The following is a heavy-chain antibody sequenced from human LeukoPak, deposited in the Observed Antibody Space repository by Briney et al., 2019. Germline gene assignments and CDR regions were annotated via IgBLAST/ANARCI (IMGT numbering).Heavy chain of an antibody. CDR3: ARDSRLIAAAGYFDY. CDR2: IWYDGSNK. D-gene: IGHD6-13*01. Sequence: QTGGSLRLSCVASGFTFSSYGMHWVRQAPGKGLEWVAVIWYDGSNKYYADSVKGRFTISRDNSKNTLYLQMNSLRAEDTAVYYCARDSRLIAAAGYFDYWGQGTLVTVSS. CDR1: GFTFSSYG. J-gene: IGHJ4*02. V-gene: IGHV3-33*01.